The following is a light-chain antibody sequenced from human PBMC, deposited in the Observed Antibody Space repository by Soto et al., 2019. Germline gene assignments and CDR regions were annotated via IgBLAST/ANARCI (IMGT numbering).Light chain of an antibody. CDR2: DVS. J-gene: IGLJ2*01. CDR3: SSYASSNTLL. V-gene: IGLV2-14*01. CDR1: TSDVADYNF. Sequence: QSALPQPAYVSGSPGQLITISCTGTTSDVADYNFVSWYQQHPGKAPKLMIYDVSSRPSGVSHRFSGSKSGNTASLTISGIQAEDEADYYCSSYASSNTLLFGGGTKLTVL.